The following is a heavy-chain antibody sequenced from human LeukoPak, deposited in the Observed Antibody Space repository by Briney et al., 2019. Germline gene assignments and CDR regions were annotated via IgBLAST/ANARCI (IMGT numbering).Heavy chain of an antibody. D-gene: IGHD3-22*01. CDR3: AKYYYDSSGYYRYFGY. CDR1: GFTFSSFA. J-gene: IGHJ4*02. V-gene: IGHV3-23*01. Sequence: PGGSLRLSCAASGFTFSSFAMTWVRQAPGKGLEWVSAISGSGSGTYYADSVKGRFTISRDNSKNTLYLQMNSLRAEDTAVYYCAKYYYDSSGYYRYFGYWGQETLVTVSS. CDR2: ISGSGSGT.